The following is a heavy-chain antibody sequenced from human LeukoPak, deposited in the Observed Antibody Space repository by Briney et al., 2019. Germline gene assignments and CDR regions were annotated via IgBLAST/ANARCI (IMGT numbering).Heavy chain of an antibody. D-gene: IGHD2-15*01. J-gene: IGHJ4*02. CDR1: GFTFSSYW. Sequence: GGSLRLSCAASGFTFSSYWMSWVRQAPGKGLEWVSYISSSGSTIYYADSVKGRFTISRDNAKNSLYLQMNSLRAEDTAVYYCARDLATPAVAATADGYWGQGTLVTVSS. V-gene: IGHV3-48*04. CDR2: ISSSGSTI. CDR3: ARDLATPAVAATADGY.